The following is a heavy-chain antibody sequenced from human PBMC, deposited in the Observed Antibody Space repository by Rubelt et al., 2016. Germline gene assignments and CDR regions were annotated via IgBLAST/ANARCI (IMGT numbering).Heavy chain of an antibody. V-gene: IGHV3-48*04. D-gene: IGHD1-14*01. J-gene: IGHJ3*02. CDR1: GFTFSSYA. CDR2: ISGSGDTI. CDR3: ARHSGTTSDAFDI. Sequence: VQLVESGGGVVQPGRSLRLSCAASGFTFSSYAMSWVRQAPGKGLEWVSYISGSGDTIYYADSVKGRLTVYRENAKNSLYLQMNSLKIEETAVYYCARHSGTTSDAFDIWGQGTMVTVSS.